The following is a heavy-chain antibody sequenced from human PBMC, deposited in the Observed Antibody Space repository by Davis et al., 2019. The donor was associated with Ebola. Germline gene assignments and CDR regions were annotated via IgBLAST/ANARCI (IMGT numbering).Heavy chain of an antibody. Sequence: GGSLRLSCAASGFTFSTYGMHWVRQAPGKGLEWVGFIRDDGSNKYYADSVKGRFTISRDNAKNTLYLQMNSLRGEDTAFYYCAKGRTIPLALDFWGRGTLVTVSS. V-gene: IGHV3-30*02. CDR2: IRDDGSNK. D-gene: IGHD2-2*02. J-gene: IGHJ4*02. CDR1: GFTFSTYG. CDR3: AKGRTIPLALDF.